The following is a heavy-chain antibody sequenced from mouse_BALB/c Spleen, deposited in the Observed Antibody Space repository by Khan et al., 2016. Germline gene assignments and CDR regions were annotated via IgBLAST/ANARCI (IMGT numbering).Heavy chain of an antibody. CDR2: IYPGGDYI. CDR1: GYTFTNYW. J-gene: IGHJ2*01. D-gene: IGHD1-2*01. Sequence: QVQLKESGAELVRPGTSVKISCKASGYTFTNYWLGWVKQRPGHGLEWIGDIYPGGDYINYNEKFKGKATLPADTSSSTAYMQLSSLTAEDSAVYFCARSLLRVRTDYWGQGTTLTVSS. CDR3: ARSLLRVRTDY. V-gene: IGHV1-63*02.